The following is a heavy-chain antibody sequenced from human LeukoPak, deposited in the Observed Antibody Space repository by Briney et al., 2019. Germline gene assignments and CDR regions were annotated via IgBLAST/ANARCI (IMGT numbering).Heavy chain of an antibody. V-gene: IGHV4-34*01. CDR3: ARGSIAARPFYY. Sequence: SETLSLTCAVYGGSFSGYYWSWIRQPPGKGLEWIGEINHSGSTYYNPSLKSRVTISVDTSKNQFSLKLSSVTAADTAVYYCARGSIAARPFYYWGQGTLVTVSS. J-gene: IGHJ4*02. CDR2: INHSGST. CDR1: GGSFSGYY. D-gene: IGHD6-6*01.